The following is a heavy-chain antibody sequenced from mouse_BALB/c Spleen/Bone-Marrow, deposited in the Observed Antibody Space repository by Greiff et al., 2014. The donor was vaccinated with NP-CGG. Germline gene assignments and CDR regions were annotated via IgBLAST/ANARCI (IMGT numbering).Heavy chain of an antibody. CDR1: GYTFTSYV. CDR3: ARKVWYYAMDY. J-gene: IGHJ4*01. V-gene: IGHV1-14*01. CDR2: INPYNDGT. D-gene: IGHD2-10*02. Sequence: EVQLQQSGPELVKPGASVKMSCKASGYTFTSYVMHWVKQKPGQGLEWIGYINPYNDGTKYNEKFKGKATLTSDKSSSTAYMELSSPTSEDSAVYYCARKVWYYAMDYWGQGTSVTVSS.